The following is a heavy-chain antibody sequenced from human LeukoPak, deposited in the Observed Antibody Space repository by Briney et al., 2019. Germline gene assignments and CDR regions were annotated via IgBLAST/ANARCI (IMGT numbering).Heavy chain of an antibody. Sequence: ASVKVSCKASGYTFTSYGISWVRQAPGQGLEWMGWISAYNGNTNYAQKLQGRVTMTTDTSTSTAYMELRSLRSDDTAVYYCARDPLWSASYYYYGMDVWGQGTTVTVSS. J-gene: IGHJ6*02. CDR2: ISAYNGNT. CDR3: ARDPLWSASYYYYGMDV. V-gene: IGHV1-18*01. CDR1: GYTFTSYG. D-gene: IGHD3-3*01.